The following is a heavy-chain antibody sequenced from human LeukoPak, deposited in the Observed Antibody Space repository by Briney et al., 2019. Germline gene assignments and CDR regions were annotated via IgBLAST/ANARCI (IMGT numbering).Heavy chain of an antibody. CDR3: ARTAVNYYYYYGMDV. CDR1: GYTFTSYD. CDR2: MNPNSGNT. J-gene: IGHJ6*02. V-gene: IGHV1-8*01. D-gene: IGHD4-17*01. Sequence: ASVKVSCKASGYTFTSYDISWVRQATGQGLEWIGWMNPNSGNTGYAQKFQGRVTMTRNTSISTAYMELSSLRSEDTAVYYCARTAVNYYYYYGMDVWGQGTTVTVSS.